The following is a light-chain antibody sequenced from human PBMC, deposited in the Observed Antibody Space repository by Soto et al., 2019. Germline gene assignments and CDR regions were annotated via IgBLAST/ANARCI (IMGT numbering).Light chain of an antibody. Sequence: QSVLTQPASVSGSPGQSITISCTGTSSDVGGYNYVSWYQQHPGKAPRLMIYDVSNRPSGVSNRLSGSKSGNTASLTISGLQAEDEADYYCSSYADSNTPIFGGGTQLTVL. J-gene: IGLJ2*01. V-gene: IGLV2-14*01. CDR3: SSYADSNTPI. CDR2: DVS. CDR1: SSDVGGYNY.